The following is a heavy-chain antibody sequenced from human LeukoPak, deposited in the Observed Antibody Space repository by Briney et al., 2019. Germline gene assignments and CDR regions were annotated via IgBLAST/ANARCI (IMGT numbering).Heavy chain of an antibody. CDR3: ARSRGRKVTPFDY. Sequence: SETLSLTCTVSGGSISSNTYYWGWIRQPPGKGLEWIGTIYYTGSTSYNPSLRSRVTISVDTSKNQFSLNLNSVTAADTAVYYCARSRGRKVTPFDYWGQGILVTVSS. V-gene: IGHV4-39*07. D-gene: IGHD3-10*01. CDR2: IYYTGST. CDR1: GGSISSNTYY. J-gene: IGHJ4*02.